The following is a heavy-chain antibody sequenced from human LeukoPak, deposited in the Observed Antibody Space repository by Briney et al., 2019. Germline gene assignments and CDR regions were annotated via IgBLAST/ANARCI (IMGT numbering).Heavy chain of an antibody. CDR2: INPSGSST. CDR3: ARDNSVGETAWWFDP. CDR1: GYSFTSYY. J-gene: IGHJ5*02. V-gene: IGHV1-46*01. D-gene: IGHD1-26*01. Sequence: GASVKVSCKASGYSFTSYYMHWVRQAPGQGLEWMGLINPSGSSTTYAQKFQGRVTMTRDMFTSTDYMELTSLTSDDTAVYYCARDNSVGETAWWFDPWGQGTPVTVSS.